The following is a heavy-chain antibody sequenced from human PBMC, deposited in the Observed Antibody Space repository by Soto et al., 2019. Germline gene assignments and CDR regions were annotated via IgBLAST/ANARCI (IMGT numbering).Heavy chain of an antibody. D-gene: IGHD7-27*01. CDR2: MYYSGST. J-gene: IGHJ4*02. V-gene: IGHV4-39*01. Sequence: SETLSLTCTVSGGSISGGSYYWGWILQPPGKGLEWIGSMYYSGSTYYNPSLNSRVTMSVDASKSQFSLRLNSVTAADTAVYYCARHLGPKLACECWGQGTLVNVSS. CDR1: GGSISGGSYY. CDR3: ARHLGPKLACEC.